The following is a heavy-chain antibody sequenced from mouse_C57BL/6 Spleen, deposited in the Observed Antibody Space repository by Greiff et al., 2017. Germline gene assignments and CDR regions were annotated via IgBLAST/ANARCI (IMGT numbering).Heavy chain of an antibody. Sequence: EVQLQQSVAELVRPGASVKLSCTASGFNIKNTYMHWVKQRPEQGLEWIGRIDPANGNTKYAPTFQGKATITADTSSNTAYLQLSSLTSEDTAIXYCARIDGYYETWFAYWGQGTLVTVSA. CDR3: ARIDGYYETWFAY. D-gene: IGHD2-3*01. J-gene: IGHJ3*01. CDR2: IDPANGNT. V-gene: IGHV14-3*01. CDR1: GFNIKNTY.